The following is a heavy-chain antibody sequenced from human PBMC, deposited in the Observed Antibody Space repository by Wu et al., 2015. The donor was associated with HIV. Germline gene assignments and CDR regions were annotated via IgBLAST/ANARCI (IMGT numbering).Heavy chain of an antibody. CDR3: ARADSPRGIAAAGAAFDI. CDR1: GYTFTSYY. Sequence: QVQLVQSGAEVKKPGASVKVSCKASGYTFTSYYMHWVRQAPGQGLEWMGIINPSGGSTSYAQKFQGRVTMTRDTSTSTVYMELSSLRSEDTAVYYCARADSPRGIAAAGAAFDIWGQGTMVTVSS. J-gene: IGHJ3*02. V-gene: IGHV1-46*01. CDR2: INPSGGST. D-gene: IGHD6-13*01.